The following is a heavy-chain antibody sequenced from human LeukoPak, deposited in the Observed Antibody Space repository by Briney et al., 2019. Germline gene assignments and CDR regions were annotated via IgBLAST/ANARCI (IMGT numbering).Heavy chain of an antibody. CDR3: ARETYFRFGAAPYDN. Sequence: PSETLSLTCTVSGYSMSSGYYWTWIRQPAGKGLEWIGRIYTSGSTNYNPSLKSRVTISVDTSKNLFSLKLSSVTAADTAVYYCARETYFRFGAAPYDNWGQGTLVTVSS. CDR2: IYTSGST. CDR1: GYSMSSGYY. J-gene: IGHJ4*02. V-gene: IGHV4-61*02. D-gene: IGHD3-10*01.